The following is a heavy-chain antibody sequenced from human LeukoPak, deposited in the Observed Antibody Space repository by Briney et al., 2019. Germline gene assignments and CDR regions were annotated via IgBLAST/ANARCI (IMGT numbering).Heavy chain of an antibody. CDR1: GFTFSTYA. CDR2: ISGSGANT. D-gene: IGHD3-16*02. CDR3: AKEGAGYTNPYYFDY. Sequence: GGSLRLSCAASGFTFSTYAMGWVRQAPGKGLEWVSTISGSGANTYYADSVRGRFTISRDNSKNTLYLHMNSLKAEDTAVYYCAKEGAGYTNPYYFDYWGQGTLVTVSS. J-gene: IGHJ4*02. V-gene: IGHV3-23*01.